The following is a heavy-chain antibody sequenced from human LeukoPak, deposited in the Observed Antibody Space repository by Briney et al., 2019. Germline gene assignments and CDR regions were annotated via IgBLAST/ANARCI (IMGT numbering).Heavy chain of an antibody. CDR3: ARVGYYDSSGNYDY. CDR2: ISSASGSI. Sequence: GGSLRLSCAASGFTFSSYSMNWVRQAPGKGLEWVSYISSASGSIYYADSVRGRFTISRDNSKNTLYLQMNSLRAEDTAVYYCARVGYYDSSGNYDYLGQGTLVTVSS. J-gene: IGHJ4*02. V-gene: IGHV3-48*01. CDR1: GFTFSSYS. D-gene: IGHD3-22*01.